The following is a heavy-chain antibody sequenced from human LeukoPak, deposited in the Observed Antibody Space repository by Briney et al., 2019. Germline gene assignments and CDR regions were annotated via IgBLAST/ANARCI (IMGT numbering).Heavy chain of an antibody. D-gene: IGHD1-7*01. Sequence: SGGSLRLSCAASGFTFSSYSMSWVRQAPGKGLEWVSSISSSSSYIYYADSVKGRFTISRDNAKNSLYLQMNSLRAEDTAVYYCARGTPYNWNYLGDYWGQGTLVTVSS. CDR2: ISSSSSYI. V-gene: IGHV3-21*01. CDR1: GFTFSSYS. CDR3: ARGTPYNWNYLGDY. J-gene: IGHJ4*02.